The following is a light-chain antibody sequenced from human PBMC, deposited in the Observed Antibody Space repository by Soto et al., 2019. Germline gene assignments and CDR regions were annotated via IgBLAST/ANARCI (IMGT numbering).Light chain of an antibody. Sequence: EIVLTQSPATLSLSPGERATLSCRASPSVFNSLAWYQQKPGHAPRLLIYDVSNRATGVPARFSGSGSGTDFTLTISSLEPKDFALYYCQQRSNWPPAFGQGTKLEIK. CDR3: QQRSNWPPA. CDR2: DVS. CDR1: PSVFNS. J-gene: IGKJ2*01. V-gene: IGKV3-11*01.